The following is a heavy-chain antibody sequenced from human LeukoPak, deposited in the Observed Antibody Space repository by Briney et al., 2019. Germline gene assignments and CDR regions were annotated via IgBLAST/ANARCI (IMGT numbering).Heavy chain of an antibody. Sequence: GGSLRLSCAASGFTFSSYAMHWVRQAPGKGLEWVAVISYDGSNKYYADSVKGRFTISRDNSKNTLYLQVNSLRAEDTAVYYCARGLRYFDWLLNYFDYWGQGTLVTVSS. CDR3: ARGLRYFDWLLNYFDY. CDR2: ISYDGSNK. CDR1: GFTFSSYA. V-gene: IGHV3-30*04. J-gene: IGHJ4*02. D-gene: IGHD3-9*01.